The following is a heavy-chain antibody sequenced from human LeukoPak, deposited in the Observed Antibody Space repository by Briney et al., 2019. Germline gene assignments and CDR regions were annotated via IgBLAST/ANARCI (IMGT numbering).Heavy chain of an antibody. CDR1: GFTFSSYT. J-gene: IGHJ4*02. Sequence: AGGSLRLSCAASGFTFSSYTMTWVRQAPGKGLEWVSYISSSSSTIYYADSVKGRFTISRDNAKNSLYLQMNSLRAEDTAVYHCARDSSWYRYWGQGTLVTVSS. CDR3: ARDSSWYRY. D-gene: IGHD6-13*01. CDR2: ISSSSSTI. V-gene: IGHV3-48*01.